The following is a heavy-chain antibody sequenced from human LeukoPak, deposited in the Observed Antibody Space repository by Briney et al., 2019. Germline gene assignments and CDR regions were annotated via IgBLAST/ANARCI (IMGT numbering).Heavy chain of an antibody. J-gene: IGHJ4*02. CDR2: ISSSGSTI. CDR1: GFTFSSYE. Sequence: GGSLRLSCAASGFTFSSYEMNWVRQAPGKRLEWVSYISSSGSTIYYADSVKGRFTISRDNAKNPLYLQMNSLRAEDTAVYYCASRYSPFDFWGQGTLVTVSS. V-gene: IGHV3-48*03. CDR3: ASRYSPFDF. D-gene: IGHD5-18*01.